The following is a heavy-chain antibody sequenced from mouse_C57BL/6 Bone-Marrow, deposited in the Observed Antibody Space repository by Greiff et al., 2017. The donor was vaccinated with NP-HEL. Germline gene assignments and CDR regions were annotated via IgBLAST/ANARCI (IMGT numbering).Heavy chain of an antibody. CDR1: GYTFTEYT. J-gene: IGHJ4*01. Sequence: VQLQQSGAELVKPGASVKLSCKASGYTFTEYTIHWVKQRSGQGLEWIGWFYPGSGSIKHNEKFKDKATLTADNSASTVYLERSRLTSEDSAVYFCARHQLPYSNLCAMDYWGQGTSVTVSS. CDR3: ARHQLPYSNLCAMDY. D-gene: IGHD2-5*01. CDR2: FYPGSGSI. V-gene: IGHV1-62-2*01.